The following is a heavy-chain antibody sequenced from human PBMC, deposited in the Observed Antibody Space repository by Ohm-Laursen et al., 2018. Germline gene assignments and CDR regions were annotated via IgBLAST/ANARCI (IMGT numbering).Heavy chain of an antibody. J-gene: IGHJ5*02. CDR1: GFTFSDHY. CDR3: TRVPSYGGFDP. D-gene: IGHD4-17*01. CDR2: TRNKANSYTT. Sequence: SLRLSCAASGFTFSDHYMDWVRQAPGKGLEWVGRTRNKANSYTTEYAASVKGRFTISRDDSKNSLYLQMNSLKTEDTAMYYCTRVPSYGGFDPWGQGTLVTVSS. V-gene: IGHV3-72*01.